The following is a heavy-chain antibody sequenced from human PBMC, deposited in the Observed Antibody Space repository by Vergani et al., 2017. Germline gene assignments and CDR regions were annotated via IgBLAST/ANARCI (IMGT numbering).Heavy chain of an antibody. CDR1: GFTFSSYG. Sequence: QVQLVESGGGVVQPGRSLRLSCAASGFTFSSYGMHWVRQAPGKGLEGVAVIWYGGSNKYYADSVKGRFTISRDNSKNTLYLQMNSLRAEDTAVYYCARESARRAARPDYYMDVWGKGTTVTVSS. D-gene: IGHD6-6*01. CDR2: IWYGGSNK. CDR3: ARESARRAARPDYYMDV. V-gene: IGHV3-33*01. J-gene: IGHJ6*03.